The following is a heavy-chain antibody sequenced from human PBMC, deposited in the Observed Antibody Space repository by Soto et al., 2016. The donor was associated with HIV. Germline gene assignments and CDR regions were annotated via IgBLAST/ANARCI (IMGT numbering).Heavy chain of an antibody. D-gene: IGHD6-19*01. V-gene: IGHV4-31*03. CDR3: ARDRKAVAGVGYYYEGMDV. CDR1: GGSISSGGYY. CDR2: IYYSGST. Sequence: QVQLQESGPGLVKPSQTLSLTCTVSGGSISSGGYYWSWIRQHPGKGLEWIGYIYYSGSTYYNPSLKSRVTISVDTSKNQFSLKVSSVTAADTAVYYCARDRKAVAGVGYYYEGMDVWGQGTTVTGLL. J-gene: IGHJ6*02.